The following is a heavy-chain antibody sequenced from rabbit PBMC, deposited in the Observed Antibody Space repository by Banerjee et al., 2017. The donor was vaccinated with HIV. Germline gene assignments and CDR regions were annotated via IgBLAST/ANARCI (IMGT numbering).Heavy chain of an antibody. Sequence: QEQLVESGGGLVQPGGSLKLSCKASGFDFSSYGVSWVRQAPGKGLEWIGYITYGGSAYYASWVKGRFTISRDNAQNTVSLQMTSLTAADTATYFCARDLAGVIGWKFNLWGPGTLVTVS. CDR1: GFDFSSYG. D-gene: IGHD4-1*01. CDR3: ARDLAGVIGWKFNL. CDR2: ITYGGSA. V-gene: IGHV1S47*01. J-gene: IGHJ4*01.